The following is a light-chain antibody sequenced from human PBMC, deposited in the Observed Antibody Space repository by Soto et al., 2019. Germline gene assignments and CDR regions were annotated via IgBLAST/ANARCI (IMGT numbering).Light chain of an antibody. CDR2: GAS. J-gene: IGKJ1*01. CDR3: KQYGSSTWT. CDR1: QSVSNNY. V-gene: IGKV3-20*01. Sequence: EIVLTQSPGTLSLSPGERATLSCRASQSVSNNYLAWYQQEPGQAPRLLIYGASNRATGIPDRFSGSGSGTDFTLTIRRLEPEDFAVYYCKQYGSSTWTFGQGTKVDIK.